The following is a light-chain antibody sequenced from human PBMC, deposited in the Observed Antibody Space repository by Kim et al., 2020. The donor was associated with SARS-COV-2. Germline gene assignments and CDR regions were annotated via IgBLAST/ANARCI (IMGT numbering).Light chain of an antibody. Sequence: QSALTQPASVSGSPGQSITISCTGTSSDVDAYNYVSWYQHHPGKAPRLMIYEVNNRPSGVSNRFSGSKSGNTASLTIPGLQAEDEADYYCNSYTKSATLVFGGGTKVTVL. J-gene: IGLJ3*02. V-gene: IGLV2-14*01. CDR2: EVN. CDR3: NSYTKSATLV. CDR1: SSDVDAYNY.